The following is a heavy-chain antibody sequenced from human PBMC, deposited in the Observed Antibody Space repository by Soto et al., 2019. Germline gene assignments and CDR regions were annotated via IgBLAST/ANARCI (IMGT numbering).Heavy chain of an antibody. D-gene: IGHD1-26*01. Sequence: PGGSLRLSCAASGFIFSDYSMDSVRQAPGKGLEWVASISSTSTYISYADSVRGRVTISRDNAKNSLYLQMNSLTAEDTAVYYCARDGRGSSFIFYFDYWGQGTLVTVSS. CDR2: ISSTSTYI. CDR1: GFIFSDYS. CDR3: ARDGRGSSFIFYFDY. V-gene: IGHV3-21*01. J-gene: IGHJ4*02.